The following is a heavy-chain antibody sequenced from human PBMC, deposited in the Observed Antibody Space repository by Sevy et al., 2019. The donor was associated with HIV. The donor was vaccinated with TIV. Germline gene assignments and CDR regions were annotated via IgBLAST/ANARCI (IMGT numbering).Heavy chain of an antibody. J-gene: IGHJ4*02. V-gene: IGHV4-34*01. CDR3: ARVPGYGDYQFDY. CDR1: GGSFSGYY. CDR2: INHSGST. D-gene: IGHD4-17*01. Sequence: SETLSLTCAAYGGSFSGYYWSWIRQPPGKGLEWIGEINHSGSTNYNPSLKSRVTISVDTSKNQFSLKLSSVTAADTAVYYCARVPGYGDYQFDYWGQGTLVTVSS.